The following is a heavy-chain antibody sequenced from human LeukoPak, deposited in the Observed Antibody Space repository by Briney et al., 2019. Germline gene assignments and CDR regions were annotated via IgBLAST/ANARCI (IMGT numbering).Heavy chain of an antibody. CDR3: ARDLPYGSGSYYLYY. V-gene: IGHV3-33*01. J-gene: IGHJ4*02. CDR2: IWKDGSNK. Sequence: RGSLRLSCAAAGFTFSSDGMHWVRQAPGKGLEWVAVIWKDGSNKYYADSVKGRFTISRDNSKNTLHLQMNSLRAEDTAVYYCARDLPYGSGSYYLYYWGQGTLVTVSS. CDR1: GFTFSSDG. D-gene: IGHD3-10*01.